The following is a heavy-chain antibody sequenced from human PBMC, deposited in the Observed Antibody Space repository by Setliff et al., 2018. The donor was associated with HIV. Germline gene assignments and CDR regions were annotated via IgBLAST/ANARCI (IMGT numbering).Heavy chain of an antibody. D-gene: IGHD1-26*01. J-gene: IGHJ4*02. CDR3: ARDRRIVEPSFLLDY. V-gene: IGHV1-3*04. CDR2: ISIGNGNT. Sequence: ASVKVSCKASGYTFTTYAIHWVRQAPGQGLEWMGWISIGNGNTKYLQKLQGRVTFTRDTSASIAYMEVRSLRSEDTAVYYCARDRRIVEPSFLLDYWGQGTLVTVSS. CDR1: GYTFTTYA.